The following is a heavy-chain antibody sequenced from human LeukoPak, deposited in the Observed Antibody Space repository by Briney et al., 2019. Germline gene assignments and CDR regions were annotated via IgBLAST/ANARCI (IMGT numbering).Heavy chain of an antibody. Sequence: GGSLRLSFAASGVTFSSYAMSWVRQAPGKGLKGVSAISGSGGSTYYADSVKGRFTISRDNSKNTLYLQMNSLRAEDTAVYYCAKDPSSSWYYFDYWGQGTLVTVSS. D-gene: IGHD6-13*01. CDR3: AKDPSSSWYYFDY. CDR2: ISGSGGST. CDR1: GVTFSSYA. J-gene: IGHJ4*02. V-gene: IGHV3-23*01.